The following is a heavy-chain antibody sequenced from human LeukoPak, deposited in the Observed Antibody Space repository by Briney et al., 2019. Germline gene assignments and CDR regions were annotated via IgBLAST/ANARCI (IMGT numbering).Heavy chain of an antibody. D-gene: IGHD6-13*01. J-gene: IGHJ4*02. CDR1: GFTFSSYS. V-gene: IGHV3-33*08. CDR3: ARAGGGSSWANHDY. CDR2: IWYDGSNK. Sequence: GGSLRLSCAASGFTFSSYSMNWVRQAPGKGLEWVAVIWYDGSNKYYADSVKGRFTISRDNSKNTLYLQMNSLRAEDTAVYYCARAGGGSSWANHDYWGQGTLVTVSS.